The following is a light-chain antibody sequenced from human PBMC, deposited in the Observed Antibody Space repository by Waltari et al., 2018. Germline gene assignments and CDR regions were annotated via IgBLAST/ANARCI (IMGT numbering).Light chain of an antibody. J-gene: IGKJ3*01. V-gene: IGKV1-33*01. Sequence: IQMTHSPSSLSASVGDRVTITCQASQDISNYLSWYQQKPGKAPKLLIYDASNLEIGVPARFSGSGSGTDFTFTISSLQPDDIATYYCQQYDDLFTFGPGTKVDIK. CDR3: QQYDDLFT. CDR2: DAS. CDR1: QDISNY.